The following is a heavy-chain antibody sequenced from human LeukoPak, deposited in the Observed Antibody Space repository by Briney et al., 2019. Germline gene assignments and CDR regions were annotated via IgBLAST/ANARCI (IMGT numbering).Heavy chain of an antibody. CDR3: ARAERITIFGVVISPFDY. D-gene: IGHD3-3*01. V-gene: IGHV1-69*05. CDR1: GGTFSSYA. J-gene: IGHJ4*02. Sequence: GASVKVSCKASGGTFSSYAISWVRQAPGQGLEWMGGIIPIFGTANYAQKFQGRVTITTDESTSTAYMELSSLRSEDTAVYYCARAERITIFGVVISPFDYWGQGTLVTVSS. CDR2: IIPIFGTA.